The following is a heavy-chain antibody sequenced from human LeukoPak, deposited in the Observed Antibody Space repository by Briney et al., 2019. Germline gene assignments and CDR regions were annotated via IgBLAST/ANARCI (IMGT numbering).Heavy chain of an antibody. CDR3: ARDAVAGSTGGFDY. D-gene: IGHD6-19*01. V-gene: IGHV4-4*07. CDR2: IYTSGST. J-gene: IGHJ4*02. CDR1: GGSISSYY. Sequence: SETLSLTCTVSGGSISSYYWSWIRQPAGKGLEWIGRIYTSGSTNYNPSLQSRVTMSVDKSKNQFSLKLSSVTAADTAVYYCARDAVAGSTGGFDYWGQGTLVTVSS.